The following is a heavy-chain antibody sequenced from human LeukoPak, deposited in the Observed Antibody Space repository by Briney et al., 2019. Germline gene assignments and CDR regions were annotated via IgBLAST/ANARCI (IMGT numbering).Heavy chain of an antibody. J-gene: IGHJ4*02. CDR1: GFTFSSSW. CDR2: IREDGSEK. D-gene: IGHD3-10*02. Sequence: GGSLRLSCAASGFTFSSSWMTWVRQAPGKGLEWVASIREDGSEKTSVGSVKGRFTISRGNAKNSLYLQMDRMRAEDTAVYYCARGPTNGRAFDYWGQGTLVSVSS. V-gene: IGHV3-7*01. CDR3: ARGPTNGRAFDY.